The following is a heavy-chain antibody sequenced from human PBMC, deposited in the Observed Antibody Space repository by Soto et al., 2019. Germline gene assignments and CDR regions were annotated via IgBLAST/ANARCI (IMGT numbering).Heavy chain of an antibody. V-gene: IGHV4-4*02. CDR1: GGSITTSNW. Sequence: QVQLQESGPGLVKPSGTLSLTCAVSGGSITTSNWWSWVRQPPGRGLEWIGEVYHSGTTNYNPSLESRVTISIDKAAKQLSLSMSSVTAADTAVYFCARRSTGAGALQYYFIHWGQGTLVTVSS. J-gene: IGHJ4*02. D-gene: IGHD2-2*01. CDR2: VYHSGTT. CDR3: ARRSTGAGALQYYFIH.